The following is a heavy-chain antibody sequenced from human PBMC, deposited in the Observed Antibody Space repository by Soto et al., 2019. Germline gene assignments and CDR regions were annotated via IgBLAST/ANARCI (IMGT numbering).Heavy chain of an antibody. CDR1: GGTFGNFG. Sequence: QVQLEQSGAGVKKPGSSLKVSCKASGGTFGNFGLSWVRQAPGQGLEWMGGIIPALAISNYAQKFQGRVTITADESRTTVYMEISSLRSDDTAVYYCARDIHLSRGLYNLDNWCRGTLVTVSS. D-gene: IGHD3-10*01. J-gene: IGHJ4*02. V-gene: IGHV1-69*01. CDR2: IIPALAIS. CDR3: ARDIHLSRGLYNLDN.